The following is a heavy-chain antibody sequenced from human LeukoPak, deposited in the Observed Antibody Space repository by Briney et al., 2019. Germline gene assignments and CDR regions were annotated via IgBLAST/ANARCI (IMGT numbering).Heavy chain of an antibody. CDR3: AREGINHAFDI. CDR1: GFIFGDYV. D-gene: IGHD3-10*01. J-gene: IGHJ3*02. Sequence: GGSLRLSCAASGFIFGDYVMSWVRQAPGKGLEWISYINHDGQRIYYAESVRGRFTISRDNGKNSLYLQMNSLRAEDTAVYYCAREGINHAFDIWGQGTMVTVSS. CDR2: INHDGQRI. V-gene: IGHV3-48*01.